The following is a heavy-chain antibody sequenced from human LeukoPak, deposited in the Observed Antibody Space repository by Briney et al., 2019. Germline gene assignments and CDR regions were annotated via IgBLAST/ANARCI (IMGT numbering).Heavy chain of an antibody. CDR3: ATIASGYDLGWFDP. Sequence: NPSETLSLTCSVSGVSINDHYWAWVRQPAGRGLEWIGHIYISGSTSYNPSLRSRVTMSIHTSKSQFSLRLSSVTAADTAVYYCATIASGYDLGWFDPWGQGTLVTVSS. D-gene: IGHD5-12*01. CDR1: GVSINDHY. V-gene: IGHV4-4*07. J-gene: IGHJ5*02. CDR2: IYISGST.